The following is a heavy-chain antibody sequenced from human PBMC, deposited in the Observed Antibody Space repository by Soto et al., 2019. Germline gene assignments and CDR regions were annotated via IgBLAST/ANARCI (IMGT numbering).Heavy chain of an antibody. CDR2: IYSGGST. Sequence: EVQLVESGGGLVQPGGSLRLSCAASGFTVSSNYMSLVRQAPGKGLEWVSVIYSGGSTYYADSVKGRFTISRDNSKNTLDLQRNSLRAADTAVYYCARDRGYYGSGSYYILHYYYGMDVWGQGTTVTVSS. V-gene: IGHV3-66*01. CDR3: ARDRGYYGSGSYYILHYYYGMDV. J-gene: IGHJ6*02. D-gene: IGHD3-10*01. CDR1: GFTVSSNY.